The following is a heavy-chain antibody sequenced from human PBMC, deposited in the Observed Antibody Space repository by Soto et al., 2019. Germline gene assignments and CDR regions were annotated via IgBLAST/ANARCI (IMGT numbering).Heavy chain of an antibody. D-gene: IGHD2-15*01. Sequence: PSETLSLTCTVSGGSISGYYWSWIRQPPGKGLEWIGYIYYTGSTYYNPSLKSRVTISLDTSRNQFSLKLTSVTAADTAVYYCARVVGKKYFEPWGQGTVVNVPA. CDR1: GGSISGYY. V-gene: IGHV4-59*01. CDR3: ARVVGKKYFEP. J-gene: IGHJ5*02. CDR2: IYYTGST.